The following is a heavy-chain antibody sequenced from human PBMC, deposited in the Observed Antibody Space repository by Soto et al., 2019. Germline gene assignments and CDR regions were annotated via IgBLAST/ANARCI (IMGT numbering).Heavy chain of an antibody. V-gene: IGHV3-33*05. CDR2: ISYDGSNK. Sequence: GGSLRLSCAASGFTFSSYGMHWVRQAPGKGLEWVAVISYDGSNKYYADSVKGRFTISRDNSKSTLYLQMNSLRAEDTALYYCAKGRSYYYYYGVDVWGQGTTVTVSS. CDR1: GFTFSSYG. J-gene: IGHJ6*02. CDR3: AKGRSYYYYYGVDV.